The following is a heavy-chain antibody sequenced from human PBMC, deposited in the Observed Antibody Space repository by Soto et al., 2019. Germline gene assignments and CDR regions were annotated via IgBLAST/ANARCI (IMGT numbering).Heavy chain of an antibody. Sequence: GGSLRLSCAASGFTFSSYAMHWVRQAPGKGLEWVAVISYDGSNKYYADSVKGRFTISRDNSKNTLYLQMNSLRAEDTAVYYCARDRSSSWYGWFDPWGQGTLVTVSS. D-gene: IGHD6-13*01. J-gene: IGHJ5*02. CDR2: ISYDGSNK. CDR3: ARDRSSSWYGWFDP. V-gene: IGHV3-30-3*01. CDR1: GFTFSSYA.